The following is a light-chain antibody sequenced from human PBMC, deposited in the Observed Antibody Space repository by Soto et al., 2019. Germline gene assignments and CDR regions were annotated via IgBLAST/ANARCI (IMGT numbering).Light chain of an antibody. CDR3: QQYNSYSPVA. CDR2: DAS. CDR1: QSISSW. V-gene: IGKV1-5*01. J-gene: IGKJ1*01. Sequence: DIQMTQSPSTLSASVGDRVTITCRASQSISSWLAWYQQKPGKAPKLLIYDASSLESGVPSRFSGSGSGTAFTLTISSLQPDDFATYYCQQYNSYSPVAFGQGTKVE.